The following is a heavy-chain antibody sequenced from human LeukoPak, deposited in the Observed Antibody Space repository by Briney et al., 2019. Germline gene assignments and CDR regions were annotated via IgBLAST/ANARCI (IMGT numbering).Heavy chain of an antibody. CDR2: ISGSSSYT. Sequence: PGGSLSLSCAASGFTYSDYYVSWIRQAPGKGLEGVSYISGSSSYTIYADSVKGRFTISRDNAKNSLYLQMNSLRAEDTAVYYCARVTLYAESALDYWGQGTLVTVSS. CDR3: ARVTLYAESALDY. V-gene: IGHV3-11*06. CDR1: GFTYSDYY. D-gene: IGHD4-17*01. J-gene: IGHJ4*02.